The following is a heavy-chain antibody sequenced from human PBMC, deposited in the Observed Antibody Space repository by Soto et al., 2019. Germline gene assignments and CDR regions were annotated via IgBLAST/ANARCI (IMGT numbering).Heavy chain of an antibody. D-gene: IGHD2-15*01. CDR1: GFAFSSFG. V-gene: IGHV3-33*01. Sequence: QVQLMESGGGVVQPGRSLRLSCAASGFAFSSFGMHWVRQAPGKGLEWVALVAYDGSEKYYGDSVKGRFTISRDSSENTVHLQMGRLRVEDTAVYFWARYCRGGPCYGGGLGYWGQGTLVTVSS. CDR3: ARYCRGGPCYGGGLGY. J-gene: IGHJ4*02. CDR2: VAYDGSEK.